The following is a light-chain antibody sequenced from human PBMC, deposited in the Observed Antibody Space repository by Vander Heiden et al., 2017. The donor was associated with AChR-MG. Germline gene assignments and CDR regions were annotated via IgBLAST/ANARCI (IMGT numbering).Light chain of an antibody. Sequence: QSALTQSPSVPGSPGPSITISCTGTSSDVGGYNYVSWYQQHPGKAPKLMIYDVSNRPSGVSNRFSGSKSGNTASLTISGLQAEDEADYYCSSYTSSSTYVFGTGTKVTVL. V-gene: IGLV2-14*01. J-gene: IGLJ1*01. CDR3: SSYTSSSTYV. CDR1: SSDVGGYNY. CDR2: DVS.